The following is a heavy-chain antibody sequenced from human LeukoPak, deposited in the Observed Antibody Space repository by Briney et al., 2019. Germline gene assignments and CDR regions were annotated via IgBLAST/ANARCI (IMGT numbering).Heavy chain of an antibody. CDR1: GFTFSTYG. Sequence: GSLRLSCAASGFTFSTYGMHWIRQPPGKGLERIGEINHSGSTNYNLSLKSRVTISVDTSKNQFSLKLSSVTAADTAVYYCARHIARDYVWGSYRGGAGFDYWGQGTLVTVSS. D-gene: IGHD3-16*02. V-gene: IGHV4-34*01. CDR2: INHSGST. J-gene: IGHJ4*02. CDR3: ARHIARDYVWGSYRGGAGFDY.